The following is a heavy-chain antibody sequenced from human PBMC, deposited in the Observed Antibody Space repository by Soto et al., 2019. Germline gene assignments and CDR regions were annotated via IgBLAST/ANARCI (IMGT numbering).Heavy chain of an antibody. J-gene: IGHJ4*02. Sequence: EVQLVESGGGLIQTGGSLRLSCAASGFTVSSKYMSWVRQAPGKGLEWVSVIYTAGSTYYADSVKGRFTISRDNSKNTLYLQMKSLRAEDTAVYYCARDRGPAAAGNFDYWGQGNLVTVSS. V-gene: IGHV3-53*01. CDR2: IYTAGST. CDR3: ARDRGPAAAGNFDY. D-gene: IGHD6-13*01. CDR1: GFTVSSKY.